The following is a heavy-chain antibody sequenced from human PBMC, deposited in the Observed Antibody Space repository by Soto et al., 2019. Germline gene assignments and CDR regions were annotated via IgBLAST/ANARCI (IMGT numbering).Heavy chain of an antibody. CDR3: ARGGIAVAGTRTIDY. V-gene: IGHV1-69*12. Sequence: QVQLVQSGAEVKKPGSSVKVSCKASGGTFSSYAISWVRQAPGQGLEWMGGIIPIFGTANYAQKFQGRVTIPADESMSTAYRELSSLRSEDTAVYYCARGGIAVAGTRTIDYWGQGTLVTVSS. CDR1: GGTFSSYA. D-gene: IGHD6-19*01. CDR2: IIPIFGTA. J-gene: IGHJ4*02.